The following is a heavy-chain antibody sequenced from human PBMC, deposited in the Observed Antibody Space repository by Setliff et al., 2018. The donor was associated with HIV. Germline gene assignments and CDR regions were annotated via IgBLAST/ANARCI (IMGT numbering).Heavy chain of an antibody. V-gene: IGHV4-39*07. J-gene: IGHJ2*01. CDR2: IYYSGST. D-gene: IGHD3-3*01. CDR1: GGSISSDSYY. Sequence: PSETLSLTCGVSGGSISSDSYYWAWIRQPPGKGLEWIGTIYYSGSTHYNPSLKSRLTISVDMSKNQLSLKLSSVTAADTAVDYCLLWTGYYTYWFFDLWGRGALVTVSS. CDR3: LLWTGYYTYWFFDL.